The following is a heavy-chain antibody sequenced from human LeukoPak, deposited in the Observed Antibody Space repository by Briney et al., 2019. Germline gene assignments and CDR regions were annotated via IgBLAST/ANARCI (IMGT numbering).Heavy chain of an antibody. CDR1: GGSISSSSYY. D-gene: IGHD3-22*01. Sequence: PSETLSLTCTVSGGSISSSSYYWGWIRQPPGKGLEWIGSIYYSGSTYYNPSLKSRVTISVDTSKNQFSLKLNSVTAADTAVYYCARYYYDSSGYSFWGQGTLVTVSS. CDR2: IYYSGST. CDR3: ARYYYDSSGYSF. V-gene: IGHV4-39*07. J-gene: IGHJ4*02.